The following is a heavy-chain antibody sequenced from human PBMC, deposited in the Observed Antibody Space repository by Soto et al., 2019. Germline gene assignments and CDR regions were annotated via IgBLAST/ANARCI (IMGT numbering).Heavy chain of an antibody. D-gene: IGHD6-13*01. V-gene: IGHV1-69*12. CDR2: IIPIFGTA. J-gene: IGHJ5*02. CDR3: ARPGIAAAGTGGWFDP. Sequence: QVQLVQSGAAVKKPGSSVKVSCKASGGTFSSYAISWVRQAPGQGLEWMGGIIPIFGTANYAQKFQGRVTITADESKSTAYMELSSLRSEDTAVYYCARPGIAAAGTGGWFDPWGQGTLVTVSS. CDR1: GGTFSSYA.